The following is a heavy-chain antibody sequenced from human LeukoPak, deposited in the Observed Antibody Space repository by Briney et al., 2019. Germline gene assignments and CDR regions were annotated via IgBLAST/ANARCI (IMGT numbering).Heavy chain of an antibody. V-gene: IGHV4-38-2*01. CDR2: IYYTGST. CDR1: DYSIRNSYF. J-gene: IGHJ4*02. D-gene: IGHD1-26*01. Sequence: PSETLSLTCDVSDYSIRNSYFWGWIRQPPGKGLEWIGSIYYTGSTSSNASLESLLTISVDTSKNQFSLKLRSVTAEDTAVYYCARHMLGAPVGAIDCWSPGTLVTVSS. CDR3: ARHMLGAPVGAIDC.